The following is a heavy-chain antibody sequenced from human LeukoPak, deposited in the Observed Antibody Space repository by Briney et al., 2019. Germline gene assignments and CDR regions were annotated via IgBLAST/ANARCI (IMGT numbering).Heavy chain of an antibody. CDR1: GGSISSSSYY. CDR2: IYYSGST. J-gene: IGHJ4*02. D-gene: IGHD2-21*02. Sequence: SETLSLTCTVSGGSISSSSYYWGWIRQPPGKGLEWIGSIYYSGSTYYNPSLKSRVTISVDTSKNQFSLKLSSVTAADTAVYYCARAADLDCGGYCPFDYWGQGTLVIVSS. CDR3: ARAADLDCGGYCPFDY. V-gene: IGHV4-39*07.